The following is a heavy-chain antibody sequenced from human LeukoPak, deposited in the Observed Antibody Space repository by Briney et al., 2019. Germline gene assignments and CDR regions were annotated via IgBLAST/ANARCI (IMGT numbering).Heavy chain of an antibody. CDR2: ISYDGSNK. V-gene: IGHV3-30*18. D-gene: IGHD3-9*01. CDR1: GFTFSSYG. CDR3: AKTLFDYPYYYGMDV. Sequence: PGGSLRLSCAASGFTFSSYGMHWVRQAPGKGLEWVAVISYDGSNKYYADSVKGRFTISRDNSKNTLYLQMNSLRAEDTAVYYCAKTLFDYPYYYGMDVWGQGTTVTVSS. J-gene: IGHJ6*02.